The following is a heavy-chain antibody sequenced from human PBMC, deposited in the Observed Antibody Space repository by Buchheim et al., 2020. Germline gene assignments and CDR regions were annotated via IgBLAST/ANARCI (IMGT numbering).Heavy chain of an antibody. CDR1: GGSISSYY. J-gene: IGHJ5*02. V-gene: IGHV4-59*12. CDR2: IYYSGST. D-gene: IGHD3-10*01. CDR3: ARAGLLWFGDPLGTGLFDP. Sequence: QVQLQESGPGLVKPSETLSLTCTVSGGSISSYYWSWIRQPPGKGLEWIGYIYYSGSTNYNPSLKSRVTISVDTSKNQFSLKLSSVTAADTAVYYCARAGLLWFGDPLGTGLFDPWGQGTL.